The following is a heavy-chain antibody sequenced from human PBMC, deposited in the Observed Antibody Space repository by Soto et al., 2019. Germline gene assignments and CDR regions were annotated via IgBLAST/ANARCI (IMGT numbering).Heavy chain of an antibody. Sequence: WEALSLTCTVSVGSVSSGSYYWSWIRQPPGKGLEWIGYIYYSGSTNYNPSLKSRVTISVDTSKNQFSLKLSSVTAADTAVYSCARVDSSGYYYNSLDYWGQGTLVTV. J-gene: IGHJ4*02. CDR2: IYYSGST. V-gene: IGHV4-61*01. D-gene: IGHD3-22*01. CDR1: VGSVSSGSYY. CDR3: ARVDSSGYYYNSLDY.